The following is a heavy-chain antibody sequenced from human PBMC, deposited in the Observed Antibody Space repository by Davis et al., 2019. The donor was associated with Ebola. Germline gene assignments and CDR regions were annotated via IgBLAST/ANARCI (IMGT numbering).Heavy chain of an antibody. CDR1: GFTFSNAW. V-gene: IGHV3-15*01. CDR2: IKSKTDGGTT. Sequence: GESLKISCAASGFTFSNAWMSWVRQAPGKGLEWVGRIKSKTDGGTTDYAAPVKGRFTISRDDSKNTLYLQMNSLKTEDTAVYYCTTPSLEQQLIFSYYGMDVWGQGTTVTVSS. D-gene: IGHD6-13*01. J-gene: IGHJ6*02. CDR3: TTPSLEQQLIFSYYGMDV.